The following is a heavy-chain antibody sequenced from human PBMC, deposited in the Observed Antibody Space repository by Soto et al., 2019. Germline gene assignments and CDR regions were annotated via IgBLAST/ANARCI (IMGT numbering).Heavy chain of an antibody. V-gene: IGHV3-23*01. CDR1: GFPFSRCA. J-gene: IGHJ4*02. CDR3: AKRGGDSGWGDFDS. Sequence: PGGSLRLSCAASGFPFSRCAMNWVRQAPGKGLEWVSTISHSDHSTYYADSAKGRFTVSRDNSENTLYLQMNGLRAEDTAIYYCAKRGGDSGWGDFDSWGQGILVTVSS. D-gene: IGHD6-19*01. CDR2: ISHSDHST.